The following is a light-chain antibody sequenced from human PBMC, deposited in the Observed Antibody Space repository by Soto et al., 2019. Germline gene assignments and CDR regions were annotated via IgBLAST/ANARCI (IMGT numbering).Light chain of an antibody. CDR2: GAS. J-gene: IGKJ5*01. Sequence: EIVLTQSPATLSVSAGDRATLSCRASQSISGNYLAWYQQKPGQAPRLLIYGASNRATGIPERFTGSGSGTDFTLTISRLETQDSAMYYCQQYVISVTFGQGTRLEI. V-gene: IGKV3-20*01. CDR1: QSISGNY. CDR3: QQYVISVT.